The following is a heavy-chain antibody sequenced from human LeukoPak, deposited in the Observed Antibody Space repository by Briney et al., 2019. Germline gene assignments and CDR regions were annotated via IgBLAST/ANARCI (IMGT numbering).Heavy chain of an antibody. CDR3: ARGQLYYYDSSGYYLDY. Sequence: PGVSLRLSCAASGFTFSSYAMHWVRQAPGKGLECLAVISYDGSNKYYADSVKGRFTISRDNSKHTLYLQMSSLSAEETAVYYCARGQLYYYDSSGYYLDYWGQGNLVTVSS. V-gene: IGHV3-30-3*01. J-gene: IGHJ4*02. D-gene: IGHD3-22*01. CDR2: ISYDGSNK. CDR1: GFTFSSYA.